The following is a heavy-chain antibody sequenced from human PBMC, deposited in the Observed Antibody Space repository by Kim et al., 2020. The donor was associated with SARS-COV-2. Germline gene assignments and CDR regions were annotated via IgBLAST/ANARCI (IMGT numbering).Heavy chain of an antibody. CDR2: ISSSGSTI. D-gene: IGHD3-10*01. J-gene: IGHJ6*02. CDR3: ARDSGGYYYYYGMDV. Sequence: GGSLRLSCAASGFTFSSYEMNWVRQAPGKGLEWVSYISSSGSTIYYADSVKGRFTISRDNAKNSLYLQMNSLRAEDTAVYYCARDSGGYYYYYGMDVWGQGTTVTVSS. V-gene: IGHV3-48*03. CDR1: GFTFSSYE.